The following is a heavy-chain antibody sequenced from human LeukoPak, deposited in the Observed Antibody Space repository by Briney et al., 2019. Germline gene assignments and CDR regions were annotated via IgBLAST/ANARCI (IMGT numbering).Heavy chain of an antibody. V-gene: IGHV3-64D*06. CDR1: GFTFSSYA. CDR2: ISSNGGST. J-gene: IGHJ4*02. CDR3: VKDLRGSGSYRNY. Sequence: PGGSLRLSCSASGFTFSSYAMHWVRQAPGKGLEYVSAISSNGGSTYYADSVKGRFTISRDNSKNTLYLQMSSLRAEDTAVYYCVKDLRGSGSYRNYGGQGTLVTVSS. D-gene: IGHD3-10*01.